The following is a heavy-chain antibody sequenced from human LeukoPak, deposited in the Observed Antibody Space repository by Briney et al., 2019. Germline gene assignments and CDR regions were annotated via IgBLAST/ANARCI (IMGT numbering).Heavy chain of an antibody. J-gene: IGHJ4*02. D-gene: IGHD6-13*01. Sequence: SDTLSLTCTVSGGSISSYYWSWIRQPPGKGLEWIGYIYYSGSANYNPSLKSRVTMSLDTSKNQFSLKLSSVTAADTAVYYCARTGAYSSSWSIDYWGQGTLVTVSS. CDR2: IYYSGSA. CDR1: GGSISSYY. CDR3: ARTGAYSSSWSIDY. V-gene: IGHV4-59*07.